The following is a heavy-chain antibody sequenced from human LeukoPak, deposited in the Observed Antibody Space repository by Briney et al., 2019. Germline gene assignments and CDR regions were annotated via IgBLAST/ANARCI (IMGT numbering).Heavy chain of an antibody. J-gene: IGHJ4*02. Sequence: GASVKVSCKVSGYTLTELSMHWVRQAPGKGLEWMGGFDPEDGETIYAQKFQGRVTMTEDTSTDTAYMELNSLRSEDTAVYYCATFETSGGYCSGGSCYIYWGQGTLVTVSS. CDR2: FDPEDGET. CDR3: ATFETSGGYCSGGSCYIY. CDR1: GYTLTELS. D-gene: IGHD2-15*01. V-gene: IGHV1-24*01.